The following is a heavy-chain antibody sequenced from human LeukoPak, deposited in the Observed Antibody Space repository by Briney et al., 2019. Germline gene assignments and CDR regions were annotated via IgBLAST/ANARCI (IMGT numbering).Heavy chain of an antibody. J-gene: IGHJ3*02. D-gene: IGHD3-22*01. CDR3: ARVFTMIVVVDASDI. V-gene: IGHV1-18*01. CDR1: GYTFTSYG. Sequence: ASVKVSCKASGYTFTSYGISWVRQAPGQRLEWMGWISAYNGNTNYAQKHQGRVTMTTDTSTSTAYMELRSLRSDYTAVYYCARVFTMIVVVDASDIWGQGTMVTVSS. CDR2: ISAYNGNT.